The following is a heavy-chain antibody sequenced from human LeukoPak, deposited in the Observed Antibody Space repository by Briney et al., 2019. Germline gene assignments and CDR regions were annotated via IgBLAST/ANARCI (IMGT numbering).Heavy chain of an antibody. V-gene: IGHV3-23*01. Sequence: GGSLRLSCAASGFTFSNYAMNWVRQAPGKGLEWVSRISASGGSTNYADSVKGRFNIYRDNSKNTLYLQMNSLSAEDTAVYYCAKDPAVYCSGGSCERTAFDYWGQGTLVTVSS. CDR1: GFTFSNYA. CDR3: AKDPAVYCSGGSCERTAFDY. CDR2: ISASGGST. D-gene: IGHD2-15*01. J-gene: IGHJ4*02.